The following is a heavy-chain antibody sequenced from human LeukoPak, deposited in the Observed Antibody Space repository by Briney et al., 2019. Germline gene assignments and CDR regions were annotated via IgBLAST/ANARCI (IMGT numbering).Heavy chain of an antibody. CDR2: IYYSGST. Sequence: SETLSLTCTVSGGSISSSSYYWGWIRQPPGKGLEWIGSIYYSGSTYYNPSLKSRVTISVDTSKNQFSLKLSSVTAADTAVYYCARGLPEGFLSVPDAFDIWGQGTMVTVSS. CDR3: ARGLPEGFLSVPDAFDI. J-gene: IGHJ3*02. D-gene: IGHD1-14*01. CDR1: GGSISSSSYY. V-gene: IGHV4-39*07.